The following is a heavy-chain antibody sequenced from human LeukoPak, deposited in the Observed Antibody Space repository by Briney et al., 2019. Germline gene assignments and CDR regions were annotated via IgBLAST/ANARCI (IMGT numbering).Heavy chain of an antibody. J-gene: IGHJ4*02. V-gene: IGHV3-48*01. CDR3: ARDQPVTPFDY. Sequence: GGSLRLSCAASGFTFSTYTMKWVRQAPGKGLEWVSYISGSSSTIYYADSVKGRFTISRDNAKNSLYLQMNSLRAEDTAVYYCARDQPVTPFDYWGQGTLVTVSS. D-gene: IGHD4-17*01. CDR1: GFTFSTYT. CDR2: ISGSSSTI.